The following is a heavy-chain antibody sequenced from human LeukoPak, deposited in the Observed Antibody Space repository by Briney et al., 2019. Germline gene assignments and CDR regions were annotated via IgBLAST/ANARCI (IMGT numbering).Heavy chain of an antibody. J-gene: IGHJ6*02. CDR2: MSGSGIDT. Sequence: SGGSLRLSCAASGFSFSYYAMSWVRQAPGKGLEWISAMSGSGIDTFYADSVKGRFTISRDNSKNTLYLQMNSLRAEDTAVYYCAKGVVVTLRYYYGMDVWGQGTTVTVSS. D-gene: IGHD2-21*02. CDR3: AKGVVVTLRYYYGMDV. CDR1: GFSFSYYA. V-gene: IGHV3-23*01.